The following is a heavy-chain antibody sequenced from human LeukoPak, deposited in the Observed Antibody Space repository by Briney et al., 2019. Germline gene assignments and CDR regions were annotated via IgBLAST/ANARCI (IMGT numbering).Heavy chain of an antibody. V-gene: IGHV5-51*01. D-gene: IGHD6-13*01. J-gene: IGHJ5*02. Sequence: EWXXIIYPGDSDTRYSPSFQGQVTISADKSISTAYLQWSSLKASDTAMYYCARFGSSWYGGWFDPWGQGTLVTVSS. CDR3: ARFGSSWYGGWFDP. CDR2: IYPGDSDT.